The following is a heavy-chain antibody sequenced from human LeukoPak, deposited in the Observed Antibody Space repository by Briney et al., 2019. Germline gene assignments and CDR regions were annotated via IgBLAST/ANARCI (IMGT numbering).Heavy chain of an antibody. V-gene: IGHV1-46*01. CDR1: GYTFTSYY. CDR2: INPSSGST. D-gene: IGHD7-27*01. J-gene: IGHJ3*02. Sequence: ASVKVSCKASGYTFTSYYMHWVRQAPGQGLEWMGIINPSSGSTSYAQKFQGRVTMTRDTSTSTVYMELSSLRSEDTAVYYCAIRKLGTPGAFDIWGQGTMVTVSS. CDR3: AIRKLGTPGAFDI.